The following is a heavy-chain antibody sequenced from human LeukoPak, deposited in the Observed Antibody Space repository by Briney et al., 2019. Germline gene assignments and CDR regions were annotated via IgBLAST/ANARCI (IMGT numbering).Heavy chain of an antibody. CDR3: AKSYYDSSGYYYDY. Sequence: GGSLRLSCTASAFSFSSYAMTWLRQAPGKGLEWVTGIHGSGGVTYYADSVKGRFTISRDNAKNSLYLQMNSLRAEDTALYYCAKSYYDSSGYYYDYWGQGTLVTVSS. J-gene: IGHJ4*02. CDR2: IHGSGGVT. CDR1: AFSFSSYA. V-gene: IGHV3-23*01. D-gene: IGHD3-22*01.